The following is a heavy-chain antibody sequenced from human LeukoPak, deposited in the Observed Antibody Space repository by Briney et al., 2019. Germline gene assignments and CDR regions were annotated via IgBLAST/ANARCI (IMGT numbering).Heavy chain of an antibody. D-gene: IGHD5-12*01. CDR1: GGSMNINNYY. Sequence: SETLSLTCTVSGGSMNINNYYWAWIRQPPGKGLEWLGSIYYTGTTYYNPSLNHRVTISVDTSQNQFSLRLSSVTAADTAVYYCARDRLGYGYFDYWGQGTLVTVSS. CDR3: ARDRLGYGYFDY. CDR2: IYYTGTT. J-gene: IGHJ4*02. V-gene: IGHV4-39*07.